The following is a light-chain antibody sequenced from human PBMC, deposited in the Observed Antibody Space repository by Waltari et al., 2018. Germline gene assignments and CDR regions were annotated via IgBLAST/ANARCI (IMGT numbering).Light chain of an antibody. Sequence: QSALTQPASVSWSPGQTITISCTGTSSDIGGHNYVSWYQQHPGKAPKLMIYDVVKRPSGVSNRFSGSKSGNTASLTISGLQAEDDAIYYCSSYASSKFGGGTKLTVL. J-gene: IGLJ2*01. CDR1: SSDIGGHNY. CDR3: SSYASSK. V-gene: IGLV2-14*01. CDR2: DVV.